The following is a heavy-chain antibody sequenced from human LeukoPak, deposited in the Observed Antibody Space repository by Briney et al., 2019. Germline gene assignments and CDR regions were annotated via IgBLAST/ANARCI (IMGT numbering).Heavy chain of an antibody. CDR1: GGSISSSSYY. V-gene: IGHV4-39*07. Sequence: PSETLSLTCTVSGGSISSSSYYWSWIRQPPGKGLEWIGEINHSGSTNYNPSLKSRVTISVDTSKNQFSLKLSSVTAADTAVYYCARETPGIAAATRPGDAFDIWGQGTMVTVSS. CDR2: INHSGST. D-gene: IGHD6-13*01. CDR3: ARETPGIAAATRPGDAFDI. J-gene: IGHJ3*02.